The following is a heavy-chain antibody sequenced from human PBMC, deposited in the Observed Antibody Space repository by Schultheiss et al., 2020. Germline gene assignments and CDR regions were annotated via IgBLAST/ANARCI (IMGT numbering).Heavy chain of an antibody. D-gene: IGHD4-17*01. V-gene: IGHV3-23*01. CDR2: LTHSGGSM. Sequence: GGSLRLSCAASGFTFSSYAMSWARQAPGKGLEWVSSLTHSGGSMYYADSVKGRFTISRDNAKNTLYLQMNSLRAEDTAVYYCARDKGYGDADAFDIWGQGTMVTVSS. CDR3: ARDKGYGDADAFDI. CDR1: GFTFSSYA. J-gene: IGHJ3*02.